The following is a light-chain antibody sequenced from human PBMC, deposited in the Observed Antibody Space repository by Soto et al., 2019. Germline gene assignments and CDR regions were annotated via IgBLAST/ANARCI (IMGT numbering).Light chain of an antibody. CDR3: QQYGSSLYP. V-gene: IGKV3-20*01. Sequence: EIVLTQSPGTLSLSPGERATLSCRAGQSVSSNYLAWYQQKPGQAPRLLIYGASSRATGIPDRFSGSGSGTDFTLTISRMEPEDFAVYYCQQYGSSLYPFGQGTKLEIK. J-gene: IGKJ2*01. CDR1: QSVSSNY. CDR2: GAS.